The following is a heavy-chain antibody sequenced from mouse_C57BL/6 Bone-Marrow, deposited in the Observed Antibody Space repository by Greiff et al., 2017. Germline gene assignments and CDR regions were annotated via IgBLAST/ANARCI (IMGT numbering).Heavy chain of an antibody. CDR3: TTWGYYGSMDY. D-gene: IGHD1-1*01. V-gene: IGHV14-4*01. Sequence: EVKLMESGAELVRPGASVKLSCTASGFNIKDDYMHWVKQRPEQGLEWIGWIDPENGDTEYASKFQGKATITADTSSNTAYLQLSSLTSEDTAVYYCTTWGYYGSMDYWGQGTSVTVSS. J-gene: IGHJ4*01. CDR1: GFNIKDDY. CDR2: IDPENGDT.